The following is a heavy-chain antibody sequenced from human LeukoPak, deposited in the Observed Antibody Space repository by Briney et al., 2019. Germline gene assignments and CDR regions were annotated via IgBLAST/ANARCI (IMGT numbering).Heavy chain of an antibody. CDR2: ISWNSGSI. V-gene: IGHV3-9*01. CDR3: AKEEDYDILTGYYEY. D-gene: IGHD3-9*01. Sequence: GGSLRLSCAASGFTFDDYAMHWVRQAPGKGLEWVSGISWNSGSIGYADSVKGRFTISRDNAKNSLYLQMNSLRAEDTALYYCAKEEDYDILTGYYEYWGQGTLVTVSS. CDR1: GFTFDDYA. J-gene: IGHJ4*02.